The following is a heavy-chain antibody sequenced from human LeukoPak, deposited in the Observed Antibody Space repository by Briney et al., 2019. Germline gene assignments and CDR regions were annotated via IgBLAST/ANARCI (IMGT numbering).Heavy chain of an antibody. V-gene: IGHV4-59*01. CDR2: IYYSGST. J-gene: IGHJ4*02. CDR3: ARESHYYDSSGYSYYFDY. CDR1: GGSISSYY. D-gene: IGHD3-22*01. Sequence: SETLSLTCTVSGGSISSYYWSWIRQPPGKGLEWIGYIYYSGSTNYNPSLKSRVTISVDTSKNQFSLKLSSVTAADTAVYYCARESHYYDSSGYSYYFDYWGQGTLVTVSS.